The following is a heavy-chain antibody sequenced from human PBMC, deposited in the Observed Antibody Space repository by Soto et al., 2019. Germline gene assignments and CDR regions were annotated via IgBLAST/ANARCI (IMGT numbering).Heavy chain of an antibody. CDR2: IYYSGST. D-gene: IGHD3-3*01. Sequence: TSETMCLTCTVSDFSLSNIGYYWGWICPPPGKGLEWIGSIYYSGSTYYNPSLKSRVTISVDTSKNQFSLKLSSVTAADTAVYYWARRYDFWSGYQINWFAPWGQGTLVTVSS. CDR3: ARRYDFWSGYQINWFAP. CDR1: DFSLSNIGYY. J-gene: IGHJ5*02. V-gene: IGHV4-39*01.